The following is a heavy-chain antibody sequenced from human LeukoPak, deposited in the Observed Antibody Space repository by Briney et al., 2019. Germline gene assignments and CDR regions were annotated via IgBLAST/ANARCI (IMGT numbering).Heavy chain of an antibody. CDR3: ARDTEGATKSAEYFQH. D-gene: IGHD1-26*01. Sequence: GGSLRLSCAASGFTFSTYSMNWVRQAPGKGLEWVSYISSSSSTIYYADSLKGRFTISRDNAKNSLYLQMNSLRPEDTAVYYCARDTEGATKSAEYFQHWGQGTLVTVSS. J-gene: IGHJ1*01. V-gene: IGHV3-48*01. CDR2: ISSSSSTI. CDR1: GFTFSTYS.